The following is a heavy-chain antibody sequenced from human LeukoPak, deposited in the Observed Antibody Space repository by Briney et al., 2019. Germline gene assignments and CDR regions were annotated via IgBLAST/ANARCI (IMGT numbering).Heavy chain of an antibody. Sequence: GGSLRLSCAASGFTFSSYTMNWVRQAPGKGLEWVSSITSNSRYIFYADSVKGRFTISRDNAKNSLYLQMNSLRAEDTALYYCARVSSGSLYYYYYYYMDVWGKGTTVTVSS. D-gene: IGHD1-26*01. CDR2: ITSNSRYI. J-gene: IGHJ6*03. CDR3: ARVSSGSLYYYYYYYMDV. CDR1: GFTFSSYT. V-gene: IGHV3-21*04.